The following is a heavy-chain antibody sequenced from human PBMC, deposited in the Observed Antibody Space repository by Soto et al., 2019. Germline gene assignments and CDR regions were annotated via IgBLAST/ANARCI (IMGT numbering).Heavy chain of an antibody. CDR1: GVIFSIYA. CDR3: AKDGAVLRFLGGGPIQC. Sequence: EVQLLESGGGLVQPGGSLRLSCEGSGVIFSIYAMSWVRQAPGKGLEWVTGISGGGGSTNYADYRKGRFTTSRDNSNTQLSLQMTCLRAADTAAYYCAKDGAVLRFLGGGPIQCWGQGTLVTVST. D-gene: IGHD3-3*01. V-gene: IGHV3-23*01. CDR2: ISGGGGST. J-gene: IGHJ1*01.